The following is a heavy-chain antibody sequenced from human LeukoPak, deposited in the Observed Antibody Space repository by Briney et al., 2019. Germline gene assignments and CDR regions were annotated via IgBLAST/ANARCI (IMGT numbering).Heavy chain of an antibody. CDR1: GFTFTIFG. D-gene: IGHD3-3*01. CDR3: ARTYDFGRGPPGDAFDN. CDR2: IDARSGIT. J-gene: IGHJ3*02. V-gene: IGHV3-48*01. Sequence: PGGSLRLSCAASGFTFTIFGLNWVRQAPGKGPEWVSHIDARSGITYYADSVQGRFTISRDNAKESVFLQMNSLRVDDTAVYYCARTYDFGRGPPGDAFDNWGPGTWVTVSS.